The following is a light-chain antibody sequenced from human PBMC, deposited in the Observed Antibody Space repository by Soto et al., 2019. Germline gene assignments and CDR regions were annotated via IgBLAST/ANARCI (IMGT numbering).Light chain of an antibody. CDR1: SSNIGDNA. CDR2: SNR. CDR3: ATWDDSLNGRV. V-gene: IGLV1-44*01. Sequence: QSVLTQPPSASGTPGQRVTISCSGSSSNIGDNAVNWFQQLPGTAPKLLIYSNRQRPSGVPDRFSGSKSGTSASLAISGLQSEDEAVYFCATWDDSLNGRVFGGGTKLTVL. J-gene: IGLJ3*02.